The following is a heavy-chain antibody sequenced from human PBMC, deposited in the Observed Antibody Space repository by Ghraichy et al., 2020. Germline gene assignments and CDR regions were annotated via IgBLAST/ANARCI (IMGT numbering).Heavy chain of an antibody. D-gene: IGHD3-3*01. J-gene: IGHJ6*02. Sequence: SETLSLTCTVSGGSISSYYWSWIRQPPGKGLEWIGYIYYSGSTNYNPSLKSRVTISVDTSKNQFSLKLSSVTAADTAVYYCARDTLLRGRDHDFWSGGAGYYGMDVWGQGTTVTVSS. V-gene: IGHV4-59*01. CDR3: ARDTLLRGRDHDFWSGGAGYYGMDV. CDR1: GGSISSYY. CDR2: IYYSGST.